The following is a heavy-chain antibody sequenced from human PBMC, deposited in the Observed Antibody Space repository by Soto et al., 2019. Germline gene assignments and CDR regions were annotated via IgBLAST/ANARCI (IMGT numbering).Heavy chain of an antibody. V-gene: IGHV3-7*03. CDR3: ARGAEVTYYYYYYGMDV. Sequence: EVQLVESGGGLVQPGGSLRLSCAASGFTFSSYWMSWVRQAPGKGLEWVANIKQDGSEKYYVDSVKGRFTISRDNAKNSLYLQMNSQRAEDTAVYYRARGAEVTYYYYYYGMDVWGQGTTVTVSS. J-gene: IGHJ6*02. CDR1: GFTFSSYW. D-gene: IGHD4-4*01. CDR2: IKQDGSEK.